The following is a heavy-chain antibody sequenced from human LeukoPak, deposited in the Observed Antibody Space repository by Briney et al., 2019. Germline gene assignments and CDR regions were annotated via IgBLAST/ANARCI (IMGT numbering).Heavy chain of an antibody. V-gene: IGHV1-46*01. Sequence: ASVKVSCKASGYTFTSYYMHWVRQAPGQGLEWMGIIYPSGGRTSYTQKFQGRVTMTRDTSTSTVYMELSSLRSEDTAVYYCARDGRFLEWLEEVVRGYYMDVWGKGTTVTVSS. CDR3: ARDGRFLEWLEEVVRGYYMDV. CDR1: GYTFTSYY. D-gene: IGHD3-3*01. CDR2: IYPSGGRT. J-gene: IGHJ6*03.